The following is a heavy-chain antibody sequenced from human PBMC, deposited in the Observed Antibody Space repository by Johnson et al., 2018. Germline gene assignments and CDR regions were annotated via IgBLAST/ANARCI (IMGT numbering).Heavy chain of an antibody. CDR3: ARDPYDFWSGYYYYYYGMDV. V-gene: IGHV3-74*01. J-gene: IGHJ6*02. CDR2: INSDGSST. D-gene: IGHD3-3*01. Sequence: VQLQESGGGLVQPGGSLRLSCAASGFTFSSYWMHWVRQAPGKGLVWVSRINSDGSSTSYADSVKGRFTISRDKAKNTLYLQMNSLRAEDTAVYYCARDPYDFWSGYYYYYYGMDVWGQGTTVTVSS. CDR1: GFTFSSYW.